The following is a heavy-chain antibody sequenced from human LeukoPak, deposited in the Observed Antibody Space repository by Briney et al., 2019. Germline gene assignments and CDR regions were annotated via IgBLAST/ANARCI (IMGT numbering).Heavy chain of an antibody. D-gene: IGHD3-16*01. CDR2: INHSGRT. CDR3: ARGVTSALSYYDGMDV. V-gene: IGHV4-34*01. CDR1: VGSFSGYY. J-gene: IGHJ6*02. Sequence: ETLSLTCAVYVGSFSGYYWSWIRLTPGKGLEWIGEINHSGRTYYNPSLESRVTISVDPSKNQFSLHLHSVTAADTAVYYCARGVTSALSYYDGMDVWGQGTTVTVSS.